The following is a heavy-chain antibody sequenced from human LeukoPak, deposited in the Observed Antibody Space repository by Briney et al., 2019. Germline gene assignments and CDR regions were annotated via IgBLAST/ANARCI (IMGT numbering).Heavy chain of an antibody. V-gene: IGHV3-74*01. CDR1: GFTFRDYW. D-gene: IGHD3-9*01. CDR3: ARDARYNIDV. J-gene: IGHJ6*02. Sequence: GGSLRLSCAASGFTFRDYWMHWVRQAPGKGLVWVSRIISDGTSATYADFVKGRFTMSRDNAKNTLYLEMNSLRADDTAVYYCARDARYNIDVWGQGTTVTVSS. CDR2: IISDGTSA.